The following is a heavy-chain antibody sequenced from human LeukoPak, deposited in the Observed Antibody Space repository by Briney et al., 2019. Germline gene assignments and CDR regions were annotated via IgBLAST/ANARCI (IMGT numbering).Heavy chain of an antibody. CDR2: IKQDGSEK. CDR1: GFTFSSYG. D-gene: IGHD3-10*01. CDR3: ARAYYYESGSYWFDY. J-gene: IGHJ4*02. Sequence: GGSLRLSCAASGFTFSSYGMHWVRQAPGKGLEWVANIKQDGSEKYYVDSVKGRFTISRDNAKNSLYLQMNSLRVEDTAMYYCARAYYYESGSYWFDYWGQGTLVTVSS. V-gene: IGHV3-7*03.